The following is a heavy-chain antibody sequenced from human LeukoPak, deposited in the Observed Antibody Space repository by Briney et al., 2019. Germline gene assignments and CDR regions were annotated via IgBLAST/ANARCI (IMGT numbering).Heavy chain of an antibody. CDR1: GGSISSSSYY. Sequence: SETLSLTCTVSGGSISSSSYYWGWIRQPPGKGVEWIGSIYYSGSTYYNPSLKSRVTISVDTSKNQFSLKLSSVTPEDTAVYYCARGYNYAFDFWGQGTLVTVSS. CDR2: IYYSGST. CDR3: ARGYNYAFDF. D-gene: IGHD1-1*01. J-gene: IGHJ4*02. V-gene: IGHV4-39*01.